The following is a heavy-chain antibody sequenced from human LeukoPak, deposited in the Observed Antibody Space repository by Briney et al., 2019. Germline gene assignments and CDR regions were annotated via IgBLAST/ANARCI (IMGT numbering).Heavy chain of an antibody. V-gene: IGHV3-23*01. D-gene: IGHD3-16*01. CDR2: ISGSGGST. CDR1: GFTFSSYS. CDR3: AKDDGGFWGSCFRRRYYYYYMDV. Sequence: PGGSLRLSCAASGFTFSSYSMNWVRQAPGKGLEWVSAISGSGGSTYYADSVKGRFTISRDNSKNTLYLQMNSLRAEDTAVYYCAKDDGGFWGSCFRRRYYYYYMDVWGKGTTVTISS. J-gene: IGHJ6*03.